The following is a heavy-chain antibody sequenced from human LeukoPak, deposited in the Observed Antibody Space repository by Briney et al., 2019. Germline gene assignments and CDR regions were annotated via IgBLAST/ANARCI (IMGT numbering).Heavy chain of an antibody. V-gene: IGHV4-59*01. D-gene: IGHD1-1*01. CDR3: ARDRDGSWYFDL. CDR2: MSYSGST. J-gene: IGHJ2*01. Sequence: SETLSLTCTVSSVSINNYFGSWIRQSPGKGLEWIGYMSYSGSTNFNPSLKSRVTISRDKSKNQFSLKLNSVTAADTAVYYCARDRDGSWYFDLWGRGTLVTVSS. CDR1: SVSINNYF.